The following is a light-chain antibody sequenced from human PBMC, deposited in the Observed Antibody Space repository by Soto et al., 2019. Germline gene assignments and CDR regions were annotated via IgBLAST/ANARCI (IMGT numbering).Light chain of an antibody. CDR1: QTVGRNY. CDR2: DAS. V-gene: IGKV3-20*01. Sequence: EIVLTQSPGTLSLSPGERATLSCRASQTVGRNYLGWFQQKPGQTPRLLIYDASSRAAGIPDKFSGSGSGTDFTLTISRLEAEDFAVYYCHQYASPPLTFGGGTRIEIK. CDR3: HQYASPPLT. J-gene: IGKJ4*01.